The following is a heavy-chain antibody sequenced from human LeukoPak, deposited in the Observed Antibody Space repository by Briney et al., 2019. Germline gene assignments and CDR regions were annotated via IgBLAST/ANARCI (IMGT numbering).Heavy chain of an antibody. CDR3: AIHSSSWFPYGMDV. J-gene: IGHJ6*02. V-gene: IGHV3-23*01. CDR1: GFTFSSYA. CDR2: ISGSGGNT. D-gene: IGHD6-13*01. Sequence: GGSLRLSCAASGFTFSSYAMSWVRQAPGKGLEWVSAISGSGGNTYYADSVKGRFTISRDNSKNTLYLQMNSLRAEDTAVYYCAIHSSSWFPYGMDVWGQGTTVTVSS.